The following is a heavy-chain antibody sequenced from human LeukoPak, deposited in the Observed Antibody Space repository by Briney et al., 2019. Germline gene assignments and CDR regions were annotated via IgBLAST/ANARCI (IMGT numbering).Heavy chain of an antibody. V-gene: IGHV3-49*04. J-gene: IGHJ4*02. Sequence: GGSLRLSCTASGFTFGDYTMSWVRQAPGKGPEWVGFIRVKAYGGTTECAASVKGRFTISRDDSKSIAYLQMNSLKTEDTSVYYCTTGGSGWNRGYWGQGTLVTVSS. D-gene: IGHD6-19*01. CDR2: IRVKAYGGTT. CDR1: GFTFGDYT. CDR3: TTGGSGWNRGY.